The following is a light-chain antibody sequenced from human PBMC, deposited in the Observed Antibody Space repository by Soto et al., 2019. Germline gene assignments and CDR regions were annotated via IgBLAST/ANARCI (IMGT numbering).Light chain of an antibody. V-gene: IGLV1-47*02. CDR1: DSNIGSNS. CDR3: AAWDASLSACV. Sequence: QAVVTQPPSASGTAGQVVTISCSGGDSNIGSNSVYGYQHLPRMAPKLLIYYNNQRPSGVPDRFSGSRSGTSASLAIVGLRSEDEAVYYCAAWDASLSACVFGNGTKVTVL. CDR2: YNN. J-gene: IGLJ1*01.